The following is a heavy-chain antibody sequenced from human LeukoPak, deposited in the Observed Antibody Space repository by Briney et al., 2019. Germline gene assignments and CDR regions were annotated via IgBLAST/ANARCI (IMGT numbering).Heavy chain of an antibody. D-gene: IGHD5-18*01. J-gene: IGHJ5*02. CDR3: APRGDIEHSYGYGKWFDP. CDR2: FYSSGGT. CDR1: GGSINDYY. V-gene: IGHV4-4*07. Sequence: SETLSLTCSVSGGSINDYYWNWIRQPAGKGLEWIGRFYSSGGTYYNPSLKSPVSISVDKSKNQFSLRLSSVTAADTAVYYCAPRGDIEHSYGYGKWFDPWGQGTRVTVSS.